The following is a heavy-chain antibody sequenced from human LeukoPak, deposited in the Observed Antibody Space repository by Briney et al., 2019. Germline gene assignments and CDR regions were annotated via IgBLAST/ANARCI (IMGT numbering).Heavy chain of an antibody. V-gene: IGHV4-34*01. CDR1: GGSFSGYY. CDR2: INHSGST. Sequence: SETLSLTCAVYGGSFSGYYWSWIRQPPGKGLEWSGEINHSGSTNYNPSLKSRVTISVDTSKNQFSLKLSSVTAADTAVYYCARALPRYYYGSGSYRRWFDPWGQGTLVTVSS. J-gene: IGHJ5*02. CDR3: ARALPRYYYGSGSYRRWFDP. D-gene: IGHD3-10*01.